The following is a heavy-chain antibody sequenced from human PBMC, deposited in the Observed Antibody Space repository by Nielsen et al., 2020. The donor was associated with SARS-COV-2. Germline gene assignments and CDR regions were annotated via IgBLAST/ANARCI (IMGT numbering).Heavy chain of an antibody. V-gene: IGHV1-69*13. Sequence: SLKVSCKASGGTFSSYAISWVRQAPGQGLEWMGGIIPIFGTANYAQKFQGRVTITADESTSTAYMELSSLRSEDTAVYYCARGLGRTAAATGLDYWGQGTLVTVSS. CDR2: IIPIFGTA. CDR3: ARGLGRTAAATGLDY. CDR1: GGTFSSYA. D-gene: IGHD6-13*01. J-gene: IGHJ4*02.